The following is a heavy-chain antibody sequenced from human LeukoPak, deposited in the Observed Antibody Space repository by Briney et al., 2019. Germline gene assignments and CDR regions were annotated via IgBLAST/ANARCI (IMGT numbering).Heavy chain of an antibody. Sequence: GASVKVSCKASGYTFTGYYMHWVRQAPGQGLEWMGWINPNSGNTGYAQKFQGRVTITRNTSISTAYMELSSLRSEDTAVYYCARVGDCSSTSCYTFGYFDYWGQGTLVTVSS. V-gene: IGHV1-8*03. D-gene: IGHD2-2*02. CDR3: ARVGDCSSTSCYTFGYFDY. CDR1: GYTFTGYY. CDR2: INPNSGNT. J-gene: IGHJ4*02.